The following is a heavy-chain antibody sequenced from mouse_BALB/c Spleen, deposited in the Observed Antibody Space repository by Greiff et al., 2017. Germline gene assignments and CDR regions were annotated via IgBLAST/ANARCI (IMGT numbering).Heavy chain of an antibody. J-gene: IGHJ4*01. CDR3: ASSYYYGSSSYAMDY. CDR2: ISSGSSTI. CDR1: GFTFSSFG. D-gene: IGHD1-1*01. V-gene: IGHV5-17*02. Sequence: EVKLVESGGVLVQPGGSRKLSCAASGFTFSSFGMHWVRQAPEKGLEWVAYISSGSSTIYYADTVKGRFTISRDNPKNTLFLQMTSLRSEDTAMYYCASSYYYGSSSYAMDYWGQGTSVTVSS.